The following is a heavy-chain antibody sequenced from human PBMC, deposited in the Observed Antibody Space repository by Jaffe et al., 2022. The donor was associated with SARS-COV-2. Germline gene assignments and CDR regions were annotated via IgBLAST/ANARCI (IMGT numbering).Heavy chain of an antibody. CDR1: GFTFSSYG. D-gene: IGHD3-9*01. Sequence: QVQLVESGGGVVQPGRSLRLSCAASGFTFSSYGMHWVRQAPGKGLEWVAVISYDGSNKYYADSVKGRFTISRDNSKNTLYLQMNSLRAEDTAVYYCAKAHFDWLSGGYYYYYYGMDVWGQGTTVTVSS. J-gene: IGHJ6*02. CDR2: ISYDGSNK. CDR3: AKAHFDWLSGGYYYYYYGMDV. V-gene: IGHV3-30*18.